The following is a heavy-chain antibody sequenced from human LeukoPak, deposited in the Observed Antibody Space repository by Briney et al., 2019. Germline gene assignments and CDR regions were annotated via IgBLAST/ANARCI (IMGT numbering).Heavy chain of an antibody. J-gene: IGHJ4*02. Sequence: GGSLRLSCAASGFTFSSYAMSWVRQAPGKGLEWVSAISGSGGSTYYADSVKGRFTISRDNSKNTLYLQMNSLRAEDTAVYYCAKVVRGGDYVGLDFDYWGQGTLVTVSS. V-gene: IGHV3-23*01. CDR1: GFTFSSYA. D-gene: IGHD4-17*01. CDR3: AKVVRGGDYVGLDFDY. CDR2: ISGSGGST.